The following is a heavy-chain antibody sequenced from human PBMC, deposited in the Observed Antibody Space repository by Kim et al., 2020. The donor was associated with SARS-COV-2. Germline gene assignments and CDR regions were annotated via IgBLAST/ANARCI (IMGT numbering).Heavy chain of an antibody. Sequence: NCAPKHQGRVTMTTDTSTSTAYMELRSLRSDDTAVYYCAREGPHAVVYFDYWGQGTLVTISS. J-gene: IGHJ4*02. CDR3: AREGPHAVVYFDY. D-gene: IGHD2-15*01. V-gene: IGHV1-18*01.